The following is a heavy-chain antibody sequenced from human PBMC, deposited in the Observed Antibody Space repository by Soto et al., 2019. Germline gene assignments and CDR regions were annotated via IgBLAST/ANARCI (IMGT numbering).Heavy chain of an antibody. CDR3: ARGVSCNGGRCLFDY. Sequence: GGSLRLSCAASGFTFSAHNINWVRQAPGKGLDWVSSITSTSYMYYADSLKGRFTISRDNAKNSLYLQMNSLRAEDTAVYYCARGVSCNGGRCLFDYCGQGALVTVS. V-gene: IGHV3-21*01. D-gene: IGHD2-15*01. CDR2: ITSTSYM. CDR1: GFTFSAHN. J-gene: IGHJ4*02.